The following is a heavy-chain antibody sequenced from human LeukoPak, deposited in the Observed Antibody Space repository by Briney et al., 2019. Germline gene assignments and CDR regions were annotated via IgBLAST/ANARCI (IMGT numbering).Heavy chain of an antibody. J-gene: IGHJ4*02. D-gene: IGHD6-13*01. CDR3: ARDRDGWYSSSWYDY. CDR1: GFTFSSYW. V-gene: IGHV3-7*03. CDR2: IKQDGSEK. Sequence: PGGSLRLSCAASGFTFSSYWMNWVRQAPGKGLEWVANIKQDGSEKYYVDSVKGRFTISRDNAKNSLYLQMNSLRAEDTAVYYCARDRDGWYSSSWYDYWGQGTLVTVSS.